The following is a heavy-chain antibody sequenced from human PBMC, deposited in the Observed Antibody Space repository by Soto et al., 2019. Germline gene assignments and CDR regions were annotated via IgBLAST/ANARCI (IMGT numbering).Heavy chain of an antibody. Sequence: EVQLVESGGGLVQPGRSLRLSCAASGFTFDDYAMHWVRQAPGKGLEWVSGITWNSGTIAYADSVKGRFTISRDNAKNSLYLQMNSLRSDDTAFYYCARDGSSWYVGMLRYWGQGTLVTVSS. CDR3: ARDGSSWYVGMLRY. J-gene: IGHJ4*02. CDR1: GFTFDDYA. CDR2: ITWNSGTI. D-gene: IGHD6-13*01. V-gene: IGHV3-9*01.